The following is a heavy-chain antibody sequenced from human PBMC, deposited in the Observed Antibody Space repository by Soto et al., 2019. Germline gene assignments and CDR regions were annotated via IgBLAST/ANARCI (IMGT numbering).Heavy chain of an antibody. CDR2: VNPISGDT. V-gene: IGHV1-2*02. J-gene: IGHJ5*02. Sequence: QIQLVQSGAVVKKPGASVKVSCRASGYTFTGYYLHWVRQAPGQGLEWMGWVNPISGDTNYAQKFQDRVIMTRDRSITTVHMELSRLRSDDTAVYYCAREEGFRITMDRGRWFDPWGQGTLVTVSS. D-gene: IGHD3-10*01. CDR3: AREEGFRITMDRGRWFDP. CDR1: GYTFTGYY.